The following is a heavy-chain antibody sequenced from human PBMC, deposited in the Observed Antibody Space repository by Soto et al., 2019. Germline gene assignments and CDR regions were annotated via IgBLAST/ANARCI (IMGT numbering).Heavy chain of an antibody. J-gene: IGHJ2*01. CDR2: ISYDGSNK. D-gene: IGHD6-13*01. CDR3: AKDAGHGYFDL. CDR1: GFTFSSYG. V-gene: IGHV3-30*18. Sequence: QVQLVESGGGVVQPGRSLRLSCAASGFTFSSYGRHWVRQAPGKGLEWVAVISYDGSNKYYADSVKGRFTISRDNSKNTLYLQMNSLRAEDTAVYYCAKDAGHGYFDLWGRGTLVTVSS.